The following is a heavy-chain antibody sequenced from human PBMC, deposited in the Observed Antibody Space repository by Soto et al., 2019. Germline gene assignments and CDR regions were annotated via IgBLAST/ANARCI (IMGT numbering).Heavy chain of an antibody. D-gene: IGHD6-19*01. J-gene: IGHJ5*02. CDR3: ARQHSSGVLDP. CDR2: IYYSGST. V-gene: IGHV4-39*01. Sequence: SETLSLTCTVSGGSISSSSYYWGWIRQPPGKGLEWIGSIYYSGSTYYNPSLKSRVTISVDTSKNQFSLDLSSVTAADTAVYYCARQHSSGVLDPWGQGTLVTVSS. CDR1: GGSISSSSYY.